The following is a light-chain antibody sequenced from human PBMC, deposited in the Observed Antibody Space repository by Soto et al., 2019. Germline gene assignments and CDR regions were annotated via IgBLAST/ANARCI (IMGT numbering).Light chain of an antibody. Sequence: DILMTQSPSSLSASVGDRVTITCRASQHISIYLNWYQQRPGTAPNLLIFAASSLQSGVASRFSGSGSGTDFTLTISSLQPQDFATYYCQQSYSNVMHTFGQGTKLEI. J-gene: IGKJ2*01. CDR2: AAS. CDR1: QHISIY. CDR3: QQSYSNVMHT. V-gene: IGKV1-39*01.